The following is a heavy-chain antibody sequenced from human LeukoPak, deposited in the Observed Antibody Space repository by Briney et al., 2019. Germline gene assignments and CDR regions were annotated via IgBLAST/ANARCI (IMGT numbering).Heavy chain of an antibody. CDR2: ISSSGSTI. Sequence: PGGSLRLSCAGSGFTFSSYEMNWVRQAPGKGLVWVSYISSSGSTIYYADSVKGRFTISRDNAKNSLYLQMNSLRAEDTAVYYCAELGITMIGGVWGKGTTVTISS. CDR1: GFTFSSYE. V-gene: IGHV3-48*03. J-gene: IGHJ6*04. CDR3: AELGITMIGGV. D-gene: IGHD3-10*02.